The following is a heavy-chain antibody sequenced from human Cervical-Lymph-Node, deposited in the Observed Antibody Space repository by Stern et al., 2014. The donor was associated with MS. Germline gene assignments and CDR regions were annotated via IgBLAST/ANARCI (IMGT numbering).Heavy chain of an antibody. J-gene: IGHJ6*02. V-gene: IGHV3-7*01. CDR2: IKQDGSEK. CDR3: ARELTYYDFWSGYARGGMDV. Sequence: EVQLVQSGGGLVQPGGSLRLSCAASGFTFSSYWMSWVRQAPGTGLAWVANIKQDGSEKYYVDSVKGRFTISRDNAKNSLYLQMNSLRAEDTAVYYCARELTYYDFWSGYARGGMDVWGQGTTVTVSS. CDR1: GFTFSSYW. D-gene: IGHD3-3*01.